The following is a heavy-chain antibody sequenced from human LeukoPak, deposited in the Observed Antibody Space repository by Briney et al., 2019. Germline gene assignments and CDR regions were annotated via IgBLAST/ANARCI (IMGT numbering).Heavy chain of an antibody. J-gene: IGHJ5*02. CDR3: ARGGNYFRLDP. CDR1: GYTXTNYI. Sequence: ASVKVSCKASGYTXTNYIISGVRQAPGQGLEWMGWISAYNGNTNYAQKLQGRVTMTTDSSTATAYMELRSLRSDDTAVYYCARGGNYFRLDPWGQGTLVTVSS. CDR2: ISAYNGNT. V-gene: IGHV1-18*01. D-gene: IGHD1-26*01.